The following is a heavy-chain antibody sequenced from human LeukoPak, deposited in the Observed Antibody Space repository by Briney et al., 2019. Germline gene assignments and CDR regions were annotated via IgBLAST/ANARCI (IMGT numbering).Heavy chain of an antibody. CDR3: AKGSCSSTSCPNDY. J-gene: IGHJ4*02. Sequence: GGSLRLSCGASGFTFSTYGMHWVRQAPGKGLEWVAVISSDESHKSYAVSVKGRFTISRDNSKSTVYLQMNSLRAEDTAVYYCAKGSCSSTSCPNDYWGQGTLVTVSS. CDR1: GFTFSTYG. CDR2: ISSDESHK. V-gene: IGHV3-30*18. D-gene: IGHD2-2*01.